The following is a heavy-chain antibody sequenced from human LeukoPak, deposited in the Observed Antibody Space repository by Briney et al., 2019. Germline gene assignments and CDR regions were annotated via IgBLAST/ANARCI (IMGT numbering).Heavy chain of an antibody. V-gene: IGHV1-8*01. CDR2: MNPNSGNT. J-gene: IGHJ4*02. CDR1: GYTFTSYD. D-gene: IGHD3-10*01. CDR3: ARDLPLDYYGSGSYPH. Sequence: GASVKVSCKVSGYTFTSYDINWVRQATGQGLEWMGWMNPNSGNTGYAQKFQGRVTMTTDISTSTAYMELRNLRSDDTAVYYCARDLPLDYYGSGSYPHWGQGTLVTVSS.